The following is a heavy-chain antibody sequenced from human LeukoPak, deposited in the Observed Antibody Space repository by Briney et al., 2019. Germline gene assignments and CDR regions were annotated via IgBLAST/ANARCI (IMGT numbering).Heavy chain of an antibody. Sequence: GGSLRLSCAASGFTVSRNYMSWVRQAPGKGLEWVSVIYSGGSTYYGDSVKGRFTISRDNSKNTLYLQMSSLRAEDTAEYYCARDSGYDLRPTLDYWGQGTLVTVSS. CDR2: IYSGGST. J-gene: IGHJ4*02. D-gene: IGHD5-12*01. CDR1: GFTVSRNY. CDR3: ARDSGYDLRPTLDY. V-gene: IGHV3-53*01.